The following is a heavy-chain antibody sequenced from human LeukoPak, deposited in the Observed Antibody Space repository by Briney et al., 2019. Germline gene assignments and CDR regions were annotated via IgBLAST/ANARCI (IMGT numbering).Heavy chain of an antibody. V-gene: IGHV4-30-4*01. CDR2: IYYSGST. Sequence: SETLSLTCTVSGGSISSGDYYWSWIRQPPGKGLEWIGYIYYSGSTYYNPSLKSRVTISVDTSKNQFSLKLSSVTAADTAVYCCARDAGSHHDAFDIWGQGTMVTVSS. CDR3: ARDAGSHHDAFDI. D-gene: IGHD2-15*01. J-gene: IGHJ3*02. CDR1: GGSISSGDYY.